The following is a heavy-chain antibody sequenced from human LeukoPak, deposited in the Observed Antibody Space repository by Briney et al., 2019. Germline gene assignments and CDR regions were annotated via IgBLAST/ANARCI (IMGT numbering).Heavy chain of an antibody. CDR2: ISGSSSTI. J-gene: IGHJ4*02. D-gene: IGHD3-22*01. Sequence: GGSLRLSCAASGFTFSSYSMNWVRQAPGKGLEWGSYISGSSSTIYYADSVKGRLTISRDNGKNTLYPQMNSLRAEDTAVYYCARGSTYYDSSGQVPFDYWGQGTLVTVSS. CDR1: GFTFSSYS. V-gene: IGHV3-48*01. CDR3: ARGSTYYDSSGQVPFDY.